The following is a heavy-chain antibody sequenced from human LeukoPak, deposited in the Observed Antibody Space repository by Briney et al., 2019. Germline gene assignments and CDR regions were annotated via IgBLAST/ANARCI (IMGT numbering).Heavy chain of an antibody. CDR2: IYYTGST. J-gene: IGHJ4*02. V-gene: IGHV4-39*01. Sequence: SETLSLTCTVSGGSISSSSYYWGWIRQPPGKGLEWIGSIYYTGSTYYNPSLKSRVTISVDTSKNQFSLKLNSVTAADTAVYYCARQNYDSSGYYSDFDCWGQGTLVTVSS. CDR3: ARQNYDSSGYYSDFDC. D-gene: IGHD3-22*01. CDR1: GGSISSSSYY.